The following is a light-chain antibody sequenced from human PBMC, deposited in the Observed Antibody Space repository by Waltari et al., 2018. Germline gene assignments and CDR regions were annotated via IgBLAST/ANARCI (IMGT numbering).Light chain of an antibody. CDR1: EDINNN. J-gene: IGKJ2*01. CDR2: EAS. CDR3: QSAYGTPYT. V-gene: IGKV1-6*01. Sequence: IQMTQSPSSLPASVGDRVAITCQASEDINNNLAWYQQQPGEAPKLLIYEASTLQSGVPSRFSGSGSGTDFTLTIASLQPEDFATYYCQSAYGTPYTFSQGTRVEIK.